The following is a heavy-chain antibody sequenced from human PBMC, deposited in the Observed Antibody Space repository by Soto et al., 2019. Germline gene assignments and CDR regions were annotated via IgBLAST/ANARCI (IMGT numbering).Heavy chain of an antibody. J-gene: IGHJ4*02. CDR2: INHSGST. CDR1: GGSFSGYY. Sequence: QVQLQQWGAGLLKPSETLSLTCAVYGGSFSGYYWSWIRQPPGKGLEWIGEINHSGSTNYNPSLRVRVTISVDTSKNHFSLKRSSVTAADTSLYYCARRGKYYYDSSGYYFGYWGQGTLVTVSS. CDR3: ARRGKYYYDSSGYYFGY. D-gene: IGHD3-22*01. V-gene: IGHV4-34*01.